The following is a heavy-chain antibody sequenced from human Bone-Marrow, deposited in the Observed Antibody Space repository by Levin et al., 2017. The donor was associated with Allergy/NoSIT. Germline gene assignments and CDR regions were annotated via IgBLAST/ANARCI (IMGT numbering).Heavy chain of an antibody. Sequence: SQTLSLPCAVSGDSVSTSSATWNWIRQSPSRGLEWLGRTYYTSEWNNDYAMSVKSRITITPDTSKNQFSLHLKSVTPEDTAVYYCARERGADSTAWYETFDYWGQGTQVTVSS. CDR2: TYYTSEWNN. D-gene: IGHD6-13*01. V-gene: IGHV6-1*01. CDR3: ARERGADSTAWYETFDY. J-gene: IGHJ4*01. CDR1: GDSVSTSSAT.